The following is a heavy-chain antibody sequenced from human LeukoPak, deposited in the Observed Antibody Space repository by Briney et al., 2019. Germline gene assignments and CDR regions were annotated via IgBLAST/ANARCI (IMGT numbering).Heavy chain of an antibody. Sequence: SETLSLTCTVSGDSISSYHWTWIRQPPGRGLGWIGYVYYSGSTNYNPSLKSRVAISLDTSNNQFSLKLTSVTAADTAIYYCATYTRHCSGGTCYSIDYWGQGTLVTVSS. D-gene: IGHD2-15*01. V-gene: IGHV4-59*08. CDR2: VYYSGST. CDR3: ATYTRHCSGGTCYSIDY. CDR1: GDSISSYH. J-gene: IGHJ4*02.